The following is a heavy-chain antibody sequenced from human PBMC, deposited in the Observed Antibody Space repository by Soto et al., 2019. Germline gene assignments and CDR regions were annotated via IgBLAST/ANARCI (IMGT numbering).Heavy chain of an antibody. CDR2: ISGTGGST. CDR1: GFTFRSYA. J-gene: IGHJ4*02. Sequence: EVQILESGGDSVQPGGSLRLSCAISGFTFRSYAMSWVRQAPGKGLEWVSGISGTGGSTYYADSVKGRFTISRDNSKNTLYLQMNSVRAEDTATYYYAKGPVMVQIFYFDYWGQGARVTVSS. D-gene: IGHD2-8*01. V-gene: IGHV3-23*01. CDR3: AKGPVMVQIFYFDY.